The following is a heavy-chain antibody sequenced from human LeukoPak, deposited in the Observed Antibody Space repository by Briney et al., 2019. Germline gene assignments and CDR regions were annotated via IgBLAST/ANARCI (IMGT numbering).Heavy chain of an antibody. CDR2: IYYSGST. D-gene: IGHD3-10*01. CDR1: GGSLSSSSYY. CDR3: ARHAITMVRGVTPEFDP. V-gene: IGHV4-39*01. Sequence: PSETLSLTCTVSGGSLSSSSYYWGWIRQPPGKGLEWIGSIYYSGSTYYNPSLKSRVTISVDTSKNQFSLKLSSVTAADTAVYYCARHAITMVRGVTPEFDPWGQGTLVTVSS. J-gene: IGHJ5*02.